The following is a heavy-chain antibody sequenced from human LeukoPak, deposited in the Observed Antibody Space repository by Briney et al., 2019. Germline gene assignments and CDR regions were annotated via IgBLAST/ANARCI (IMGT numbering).Heavy chain of an antibody. CDR3: TRGRYQFLGPNDY. V-gene: IGHV3-48*02. J-gene: IGHJ4*02. D-gene: IGHD2-2*01. CDR1: GSSLSDYG. Sequence: PPGGSLRLSCSASGSSLSDYGMSWVRQAPGKGLEWVSYITMNSVRLYADSMKGRFTISRDNDKNSVYLQMNSLRDEDTAVYYCTRGRYQFLGPNDYWGQGSLVTVSS. CDR2: ITMNSVR.